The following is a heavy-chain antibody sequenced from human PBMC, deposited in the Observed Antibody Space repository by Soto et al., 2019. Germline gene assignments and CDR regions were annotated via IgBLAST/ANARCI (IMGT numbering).Heavy chain of an antibody. CDR1: GFTFSSSA. J-gene: IGHJ4*02. CDR3: AKGGMSTSGLES. CDR2: ITGSGDYS. D-gene: IGHD3-22*01. Sequence: GGSLRLSCAASGFTFSSSAMTWVRQAPGEGLEWVSSITGSGDYSYYTDSVKGRCTISRDNSKNTLYMQMKSLRAEDTAVYYCAKGGMSTSGLESWGQGTLVTVSS. V-gene: IGHV3-23*01.